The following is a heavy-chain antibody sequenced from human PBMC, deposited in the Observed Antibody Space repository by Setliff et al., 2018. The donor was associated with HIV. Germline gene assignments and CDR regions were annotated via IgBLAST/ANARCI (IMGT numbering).Heavy chain of an antibody. CDR2: IYYSGST. CDR3: SKVDSGHCDSSSCRDFDY. J-gene: IGHJ4*02. Sequence: SSETLSLTCSVSGGSISSSSYYWGWIRQPPGKGLEWIGSIYYSGSTYYNPSLESRVTISVDTSKNQFSLNLNSVTAADTAVYYCSKVDSGHCDSSSCRDFDYWGQGTLVTVSS. CDR1: GGSISSSSYY. V-gene: IGHV4-39*01. D-gene: IGHD2-2*03.